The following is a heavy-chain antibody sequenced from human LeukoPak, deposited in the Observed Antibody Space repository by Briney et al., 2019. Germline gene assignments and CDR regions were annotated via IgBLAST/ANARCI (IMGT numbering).Heavy chain of an antibody. CDR1: GYTFTSYY. V-gene: IGHV1-46*01. Sequence: ASVKVSCKASGYTFTSYYMHWVRQAPGQGLEWMGIISPSGGSTSYAQKFQGRVTMTRDTSTSTVYMELSSLRSEDTAVYYCARADCSSTSCFLFDYWGQGTLVTVSS. J-gene: IGHJ4*02. CDR2: ISPSGGST. D-gene: IGHD2-2*01. CDR3: ARADCSSTSCFLFDY.